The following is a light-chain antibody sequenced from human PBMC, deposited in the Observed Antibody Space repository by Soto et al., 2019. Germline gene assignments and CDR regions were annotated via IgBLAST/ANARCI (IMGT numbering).Light chain of an antibody. J-gene: IGKJ4*01. CDR3: LRHDDYPLT. Sequence: DIQMTQSPSSLSASVGDRVTITCRASQDIGNYLAWYQQKPGKVPTRLIYDASSLQRGVTSRFSGSGSGTEFTLTIYNLQPEDFATSYCLRHDDYPLTFGGGTRVDI. CDR2: DAS. CDR1: QDIGNY. V-gene: IGKV1-17*02.